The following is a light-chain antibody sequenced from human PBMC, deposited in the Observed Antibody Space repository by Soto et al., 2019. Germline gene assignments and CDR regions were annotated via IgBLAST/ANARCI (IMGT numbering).Light chain of an antibody. V-gene: IGKV3-11*01. J-gene: IGKJ5*01. CDR3: QKANSFPLN. CDR1: QSVSSY. CDR2: GAS. Sequence: EIVLTPSPATLSFSPLERATLSCRASQSVSSYLAWYQQKPGQAPRLLIYGASTRATGIPARFSGSGSGTEFTLTISSLQPEDFATYYCQKANSFPLNFGQGTRLEIK.